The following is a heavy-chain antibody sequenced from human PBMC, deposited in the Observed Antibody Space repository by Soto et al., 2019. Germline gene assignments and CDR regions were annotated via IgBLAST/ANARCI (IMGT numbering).Heavy chain of an antibody. V-gene: IGHV3-33*01. CDR3: AREGTMVRGVIRTGCYGMDV. J-gene: IGHJ6*02. CDR1: GFTFSSYG. Sequence: LRLSCAASGFTFSSYGMHWVRQAPGKGLEWVAVIWYDGSNKYYADSVKGRFTISRDNSKNTLYLQMNSLRAEDTAVYYCAREGTMVRGVIRTGCYGMDVWGQGTTVTVCS. D-gene: IGHD3-10*01. CDR2: IWYDGSNK.